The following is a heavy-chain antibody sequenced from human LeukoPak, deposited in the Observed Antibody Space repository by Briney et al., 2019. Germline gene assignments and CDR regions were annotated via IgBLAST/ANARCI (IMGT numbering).Heavy chain of an antibody. Sequence: GASVTVSCKASGYTFTGYYMHWVRQAPGQGLEWMGWINPNSGGTNYAQKFQGRVTMTRDTSISTAYMELSRLRSDDTAVYYCARGSGSPPIRRGYWGQGTLVTVSS. D-gene: IGHD3-10*01. V-gene: IGHV1-2*02. CDR3: ARGSGSPPIRRGY. J-gene: IGHJ4*02. CDR2: INPNSGGT. CDR1: GYTFTGYY.